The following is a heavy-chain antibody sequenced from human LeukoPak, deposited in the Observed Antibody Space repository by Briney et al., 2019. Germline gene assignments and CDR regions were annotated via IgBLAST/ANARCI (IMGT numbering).Heavy chain of an antibody. CDR3: AKDRHPLRFPDSGPHV. CDR2: MNGDGSST. V-gene: IGHV3-74*01. J-gene: IGHJ6*02. Sequence: GGSLRLSCAASGFTFSTYWMHWVRQGPGKGLVWVSRMNGDGSSTSYADSVKGRFTVSRDNTKTSLYLHMKSLTPQDTALYYCAKDRHPLRFPDSGPHVWGQGTTVTVSS. CDR1: GFTFSTYW. D-gene: IGHD3-3*01.